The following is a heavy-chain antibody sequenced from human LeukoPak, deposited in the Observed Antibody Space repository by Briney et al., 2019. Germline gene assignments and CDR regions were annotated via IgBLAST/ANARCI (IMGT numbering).Heavy chain of an antibody. V-gene: IGHV3-73*01. CDR3: TRRSGYSYGAAFDI. J-gene: IGHJ3*02. D-gene: IGHD5-18*01. CDR2: IRSKANSYAT. CDR1: GFTFSGSA. Sequence: GGSLRLSCAASGFTFSGSAMHSVRQASGKGLEWVGRIRSKANSYATAHAASVKGRFTISRDDSKNTAYLQMNSLKTEDTAVYYSTRRSGYSYGAAFDIWGQGTMVTVSS.